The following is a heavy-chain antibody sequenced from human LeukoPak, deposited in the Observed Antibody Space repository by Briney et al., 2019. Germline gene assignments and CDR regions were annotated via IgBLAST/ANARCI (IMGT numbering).Heavy chain of an antibody. J-gene: IGHJ5*02. CDR3: AREPKIVQFWSGYWTGWFDP. CDR2: IYHSGST. Sequence: SQTLSLTCTVSGGSISSGGYYWSWIRQPPGKGLEWIGYIYHSGSTYYNPSLKSRVTISVDRSKNQFSLKLSSVTAADTAVYYCAREPKIVQFWSGYWTGWFDPWGQGTLVTVSS. V-gene: IGHV4-30-2*01. D-gene: IGHD3-3*01. CDR1: GGSISSGGYY.